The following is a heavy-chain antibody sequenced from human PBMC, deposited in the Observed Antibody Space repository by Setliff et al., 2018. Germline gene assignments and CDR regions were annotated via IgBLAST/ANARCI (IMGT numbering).Heavy chain of an antibody. D-gene: IGHD5-12*01. CDR3: ARHVKVATEYFDC. J-gene: IGHJ4*02. CDR1: GGSISSGSDY. CDR2: VYHSGGT. V-gene: IGHV4-39*01. Sequence: PSETLSLTCTVSGGSISSGSDYWAWIRQPPGKGLEWLGTVYHSGGTYYNPSLKGRVTMSVDTSKNLFSLKLNSVTAADKALYYCARHVKVATEYFDCWGQGTLVTVSS.